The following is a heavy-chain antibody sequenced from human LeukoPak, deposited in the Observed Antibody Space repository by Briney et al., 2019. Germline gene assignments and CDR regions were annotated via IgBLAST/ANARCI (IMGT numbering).Heavy chain of an antibody. V-gene: IGHV4-61*02. Sequence: PSETLSLTCTVSGGSISSGSYYWTWIRQPAGKRLEWIGRIHTSGSTNYNPSLKSQVTISMDTSKNQFSLNLNSVTAADTAVYYCARDRAGDSFDIWGQGTMVTVSS. D-gene: IGHD7-27*01. CDR1: GGSISSGSYY. J-gene: IGHJ3*02. CDR2: IHTSGST. CDR3: ARDRAGDSFDI.